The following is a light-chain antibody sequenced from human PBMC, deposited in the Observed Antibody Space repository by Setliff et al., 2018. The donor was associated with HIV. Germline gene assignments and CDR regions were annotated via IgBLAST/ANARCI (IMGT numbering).Light chain of an antibody. CDR1: QDIGSY. CDR2: GAF. J-gene: IGKJ1*01. V-gene: IGKV1-27*01. CDR3: QHFKSAPFT. Sequence: DIQMTQSPSSLCASAGDRVTITCRASQDIGSYLAWYQQKPGRVPKLLIYGAFTLQSGVPSRFSGSGSGTDFTLTISSLQPEDVATYYCQHFKSAPFTFGQGTKVDIK.